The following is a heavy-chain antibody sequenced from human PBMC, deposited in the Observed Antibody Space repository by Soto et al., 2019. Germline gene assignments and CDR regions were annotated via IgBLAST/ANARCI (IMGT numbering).Heavy chain of an antibody. J-gene: IGHJ5*02. CDR2: ISYDGSNK. CDR1: GFTFSSYA. D-gene: IGHD5-12*01. V-gene: IGHV3-30-3*01. CDR3: ARDFRPQWLREYNWFDP. Sequence: PGGSLRLSCAASGFTFSSYAMHWVRQAPGKGLEWVAVISYDGSNKYYADSVKGRFTISRDNSKNTLYLQMNSLRAEDTAVYYCARDFRPQWLREYNWFDPWGQGTLVTVSS.